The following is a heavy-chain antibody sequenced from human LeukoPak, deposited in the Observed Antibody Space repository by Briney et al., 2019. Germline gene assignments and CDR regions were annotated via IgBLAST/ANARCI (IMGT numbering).Heavy chain of an antibody. CDR2: INHSGST. CDR1: GGSFSGYY. J-gene: IGHJ4*02. V-gene: IGHV4-34*01. Sequence: SETLSLTCAVYGGSFSGYYWSWIRQPPGKGLEWIGEINHSGSTNYNPSLKSRVTISVDTSKNQFSLKLSSVTAADTAVYYCARADYGDPYYFDYWGQGSLVTVSS. CDR3: ARADYGDPYYFDY. D-gene: IGHD4-17*01.